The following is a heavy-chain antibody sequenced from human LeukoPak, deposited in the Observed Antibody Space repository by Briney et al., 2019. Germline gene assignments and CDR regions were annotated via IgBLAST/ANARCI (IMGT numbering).Heavy chain of an antibody. V-gene: IGHV3-7*03. CDR3: AGGGGLDV. D-gene: IGHD3-16*01. J-gene: IGHJ6*02. CDR1: GFTFSSYW. Sequence: GGSLRLSCAASGFTFSSYWMNWARQAPGKGLEWVASINHNGNVNYYVDSVKGRFTISRDNAKNSLYLQMSNLRAEDTAVYFCAGGGGLDVWGQEATVTVSS. CDR2: INHNGNVN.